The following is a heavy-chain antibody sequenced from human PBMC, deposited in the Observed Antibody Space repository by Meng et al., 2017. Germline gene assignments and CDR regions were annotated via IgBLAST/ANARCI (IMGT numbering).Heavy chain of an antibody. D-gene: IGHD1-26*01. CDR1: GGSISSGNYY. V-gene: IGHV4-30-4*01. CDR2: IYHSGST. Sequence: QVQLQESGPGLVKPFQTLSLTCTVPGGSISSGNYYWSWIRQPPGKGLEWIGYIYHSGSTYYNPSLKSRVTISVDTSKNQFSLKLNYVTAADTAVYYCARDSGVGGSYNWFDPWGQGTLVTVSS. J-gene: IGHJ5*02. CDR3: ARDSGVGGSYNWFDP.